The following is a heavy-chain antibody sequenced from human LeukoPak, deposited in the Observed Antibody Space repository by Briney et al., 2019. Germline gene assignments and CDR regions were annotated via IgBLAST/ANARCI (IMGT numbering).Heavy chain of an antibody. CDR3: ARHKETCSGDYCYLDYFDY. CDR1: GFTFSCCG. CDR2: VRNDGSDK. V-gene: IGHV3-30*02. D-gene: IGHD2-15*01. Sequence: GGSLRLSCAASGFTFSCCGIHWVRQAPGKGLEWVTFVRNDGSDKYYADSVKGRFTISRDNSKNTVYLQMNSLRAEDTAVYYCARHKETCSGDYCYLDYFDYWGQGTLVTVSS. J-gene: IGHJ4*02.